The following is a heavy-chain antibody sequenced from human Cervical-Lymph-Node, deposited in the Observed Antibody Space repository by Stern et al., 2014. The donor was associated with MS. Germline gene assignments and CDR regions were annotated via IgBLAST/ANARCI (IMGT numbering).Heavy chain of an antibody. CDR2: ISPKTGSA. J-gene: IGHJ4*02. Sequence: QVQLVESGAGVVRPWASVKVSCKASGYPFTAYFLHWVRQAPGQGLEWMGWISPKTGSATYAEKFQVRVTMTRDTSINTGYMEVSRLRSDGTAVYYCARDRGGYSDYWGQGTLVAVSS. D-gene: IGHD3-16*01. V-gene: IGHV1-2*02. CDR1: GYPFTAYF. CDR3: ARDRGGYSDY.